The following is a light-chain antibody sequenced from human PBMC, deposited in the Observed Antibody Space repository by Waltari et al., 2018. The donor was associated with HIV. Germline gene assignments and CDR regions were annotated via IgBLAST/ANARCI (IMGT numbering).Light chain of an antibody. CDR1: SSNIGNNY. J-gene: IGLJ2*01. CDR3: GSWDSSLSAGV. CDR2: DNN. V-gene: IGLV1-51*01. Sequence: QSVLTQPPSVSASPGQKVTISCSGSSSNIGNNYVSWYQQRPGTAPKLLIYDNNKRPSGIPDRLSGSKSGTSATLGITGLQTGDEADYYGGSWDSSLSAGVFGGGTKLTVL.